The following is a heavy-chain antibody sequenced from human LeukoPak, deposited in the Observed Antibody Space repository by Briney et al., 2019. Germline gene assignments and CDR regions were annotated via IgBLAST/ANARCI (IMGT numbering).Heavy chain of an antibody. V-gene: IGHV4-4*07. Sequence: SETLSLTCTVSGGSITNYYWSWIRQPAGKGLEWIGRVHSSRGSNYNPSLKSRVTMSVDTSKNQVSLKLISVTAADTAVYYCARENWNYGEDFWGQGTLVTVFS. CDR3: ARENWNYGEDF. CDR2: VHSSRGS. D-gene: IGHD1-7*01. CDR1: GGSITNYY. J-gene: IGHJ4*02.